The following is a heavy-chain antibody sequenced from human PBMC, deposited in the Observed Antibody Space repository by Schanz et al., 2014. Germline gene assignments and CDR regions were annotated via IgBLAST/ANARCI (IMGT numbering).Heavy chain of an antibody. CDR2: IGVDGTTT. Sequence: EMQLLESGGGLIQPGGSLRLSCAASGFTFSTHAMSWVRQAPGKGLEWVSVIGVDGTTTYYADSVKGRFTISRDNSKNTLYLQMNSLRPEDTAVYYCARIGGSVFDYWAQGTLVTVSS. J-gene: IGHJ4*02. V-gene: IGHV3-23*01. CDR3: ARIGGSVFDY. CDR1: GFTFSTHA. D-gene: IGHD3-10*01.